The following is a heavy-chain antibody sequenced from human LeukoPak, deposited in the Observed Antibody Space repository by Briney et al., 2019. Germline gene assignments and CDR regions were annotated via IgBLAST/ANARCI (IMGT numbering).Heavy chain of an antibody. CDR2: INNDGST. J-gene: IGHJ4*02. Sequence: NPSETLSLTCTVSGGSISSYYWSWIRQPPGKGLEYIGYINNDGSTNYNPSLKSRVTISLDTSKNQFSLKLSSVTAADTAVYYCARQASYSYDFDYWGQGTLVTVSS. D-gene: IGHD5-18*01. CDR1: GGSISSYY. CDR3: ARQASYSYDFDY. V-gene: IGHV4-59*08.